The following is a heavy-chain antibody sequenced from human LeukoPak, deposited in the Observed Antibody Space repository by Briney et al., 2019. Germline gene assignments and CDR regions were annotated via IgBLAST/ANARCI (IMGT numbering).Heavy chain of an antibody. CDR2: IDTVDYT. CDR1: GFTFSSYR. J-gene: IGHJ4*02. Sequence: GGSLRLSCAASGFTFSSYRMNWVRQAPGKGLQYVSSIDTVDYTYYADSVKGRFTISRDNAKNSLYLQMNSLRSEDTAVYFCATESSAALDYWGQGTLVTVSS. D-gene: IGHD6-13*01. CDR3: ATESSAALDY. V-gene: IGHV3-21*01.